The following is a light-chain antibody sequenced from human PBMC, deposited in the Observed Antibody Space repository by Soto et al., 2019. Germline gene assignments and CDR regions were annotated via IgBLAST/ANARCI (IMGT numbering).Light chain of an antibody. V-gene: IGKV1-39*01. J-gene: IGKJ1*01. CDR1: QSISSY. Sequence: DIQMTQSPSSLSSSVGYRFTVTCRASQSISSYLNWYQQKPGKAPKLLIYAASSLQSGVPSRFSGSGSGTDFTLTISSLQPEDFATYYCQQSYSTQTFGQGTKVDIK. CDR2: AAS. CDR3: QQSYSTQT.